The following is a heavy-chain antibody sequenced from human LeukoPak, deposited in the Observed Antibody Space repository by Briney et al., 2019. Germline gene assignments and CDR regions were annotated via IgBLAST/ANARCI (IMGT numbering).Heavy chain of an antibody. CDR2: INPNSGGT. J-gene: IGHJ4*02. Sequence: ASVKVSCKASGYTFTGYYMHWVRQAPGQGLEWVGWINPNSGGTNYAQKFQGRVTMTRDTSISTAYMELSRLRSDDTAVYYCARDSGDGYGPAGSIDYWGQGTLVTVSS. D-gene: IGHD5-18*01. CDR1: GYTFTGYY. CDR3: ARDSGDGYGPAGSIDY. V-gene: IGHV1-2*02.